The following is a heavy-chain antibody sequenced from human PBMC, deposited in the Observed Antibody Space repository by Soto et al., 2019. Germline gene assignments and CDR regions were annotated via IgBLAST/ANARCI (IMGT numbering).Heavy chain of an antibody. D-gene: IGHD5-18*01. CDR3: ARGTRGWIRVSDY. CDR2: INHSGST. Sequence: VDEGSSVDYGGSGILKPPGKGLEWIGEINHSGSTNYNPSLKSRVTISVDTSKNQFSLKLSSVTAADTSVYYCARGTRGWIRVSDYWVQGTLVTVSS. CDR1: EGSSVDYG. J-gene: IGHJ4*02. V-gene: IGHV4-34*01.